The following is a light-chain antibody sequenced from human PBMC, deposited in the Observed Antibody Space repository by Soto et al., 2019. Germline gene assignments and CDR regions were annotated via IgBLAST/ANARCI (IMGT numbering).Light chain of an antibody. CDR3: AAWDDSLNGVV. CDR2: SNN. J-gene: IGLJ2*01. V-gene: IGLV1-44*01. Sequence: QSVLTQPTSASGTPGQRVTISCSGSSSNIGSKTVNWYQQLPGTAPKLLIYSNNQRPSGVPDRFSGSKSGTSASLAISGLQSEDEADYYCAAWDDSLNGVVFGGGTKLTVL. CDR1: SSNIGSKT.